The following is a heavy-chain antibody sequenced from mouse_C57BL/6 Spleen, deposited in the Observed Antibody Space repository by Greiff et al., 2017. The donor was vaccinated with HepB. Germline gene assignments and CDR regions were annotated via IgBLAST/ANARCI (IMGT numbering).Heavy chain of an antibody. CDR3: ARLYSNYWYFDV. CDR2: ISSGSSTI. CDR1: GFTFSDYG. Sequence: EVKLMESGGGLVKPGGSLKLSCAASGFTFSDYGMHWVRQAPEKGLEWVAYISSGSSTIYYADTVKGRFTISRDNAKNTLFLQMTSLRSEDTARYYCARLYSNYWYFDVWGTGTTVTVSS. D-gene: IGHD2-5*01. V-gene: IGHV5-17*01. J-gene: IGHJ1*03.